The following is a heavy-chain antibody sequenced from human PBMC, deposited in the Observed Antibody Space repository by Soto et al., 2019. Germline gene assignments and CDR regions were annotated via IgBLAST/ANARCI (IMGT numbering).Heavy chain of an antibody. CDR2: IYYSGST. V-gene: IGHV4-31*03. CDR1: GYSISNGGYY. Sequence: QVQLQESGPGLVKPSQTLSLTCTVSGYSISNGGYYWSWIRQRPGEGLEWLGYIYYSGSTYYNPSLTSRPSISVDTSKNQFSLKVNSVTAADTAVYYCARPTDAFDIWGQGTMVTVSS. J-gene: IGHJ3*02. CDR3: ARPTDAFDI.